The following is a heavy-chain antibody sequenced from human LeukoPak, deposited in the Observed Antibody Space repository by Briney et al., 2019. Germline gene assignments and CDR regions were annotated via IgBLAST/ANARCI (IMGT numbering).Heavy chain of an antibody. J-gene: IGHJ6*03. CDR3: ARDGLDHSYGTYYYYYYYMDV. CDR1: GGSISSSSYY. V-gene: IGHV4-39*07. CDR2: IYYSGST. D-gene: IGHD5-18*01. Sequence: SETLSLTCTVSGGSISSSSYYWGWIRQPPGKGLEWIGSIYYSGSTYYNPSLKSRVTISVDTSKNQFSLKLSSVTAADTAVYYCARDGLDHSYGTYYYYYYYMDVWGKGTTVTVSS.